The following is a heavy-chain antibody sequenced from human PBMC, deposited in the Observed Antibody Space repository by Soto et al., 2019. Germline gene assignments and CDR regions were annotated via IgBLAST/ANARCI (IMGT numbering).Heavy chain of an antibody. CDR3: SGGVGDAF. J-gene: IGHJ4*02. Sequence: EVHLVESGGGLVQTGGSLRLSCAIFESTVSRDWMNWVRQAPGKGLEWVAHINQDGSEKYYVDSVKGRFTISRDNAKKLLYLQMNSLGSADTAMYYCSGGVGDAFWGQGTLVTVSS. D-gene: IGHD1-26*01. CDR2: INQDGSEK. V-gene: IGHV3-7*04. CDR1: ESTVSRDW.